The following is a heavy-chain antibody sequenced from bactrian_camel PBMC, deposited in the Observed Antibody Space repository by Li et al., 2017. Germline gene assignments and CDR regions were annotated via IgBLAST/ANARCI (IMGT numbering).Heavy chain of an antibody. CDR3: AASFGYCHTLAEALFRY. CDR2: ITSLPSLFRAA. Sequence: HVQLVESGGGLVQPGESLRLSCVASGITFSRHDMSWVRQAPGKEVEWVAGITSLPSLFRAASYADSVKGRFTISKDNAKNTLYLQMNSLKPDDSAMYYCAASFGYCHTLAEALFRYWGQGTQVTVS. CDR1: GITFSRHD. D-gene: IGHD2*01. V-gene: IGHV3S6*01. J-gene: IGHJ6*01.